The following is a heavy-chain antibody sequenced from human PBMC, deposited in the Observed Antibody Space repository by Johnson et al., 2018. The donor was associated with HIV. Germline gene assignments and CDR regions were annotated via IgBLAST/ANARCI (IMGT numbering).Heavy chain of an antibody. V-gene: IGHV3-30*03. CDR3: ARACRDGYTCDAFDI. Sequence: QVQLVESGGGLVQPGGSLRLSCAASGFTFSSYAMSWVRQAPGKGLEWVALISYDGSKQYYAGSVKGRFPISRDNSKNTLSLQMNSLRAEDTAVYYCARACRDGYTCDAFDIWGQGTMVTVSS. J-gene: IGHJ3*02. CDR2: ISYDGSKQ. CDR1: GFTFSSYA. D-gene: IGHD5-24*01.